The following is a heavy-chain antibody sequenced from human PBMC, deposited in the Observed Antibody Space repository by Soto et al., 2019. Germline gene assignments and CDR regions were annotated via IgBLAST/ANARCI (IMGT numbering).Heavy chain of an antibody. CDR2: IYPGDSDT. D-gene: IGHD6-19*01. CDR3: ARRLSSGWVGEFDY. Sequence: XESLKIACKGSGYSFTSYWIGWVRQMRGKGLEWMGIIYPGDSDTRYSPSFQGQVTISADKSISTAYLQWSSLKASDTAMYYCARRLSSGWVGEFDYWGQGTLVTVSS. CDR1: GYSFTSYW. V-gene: IGHV5-51*01. J-gene: IGHJ4*02.